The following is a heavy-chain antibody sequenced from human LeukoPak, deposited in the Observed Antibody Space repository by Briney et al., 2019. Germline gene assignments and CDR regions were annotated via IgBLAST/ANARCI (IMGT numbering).Heavy chain of an antibody. J-gene: IGHJ6*02. Sequence: GGSLRLSCATSGFIFSDWYMSWVRQAPGKGLEWVSYISTRSTSTNYADSVKGRFTMSRDNAKNSVYLQMNSLRAEDTAVYYCVRGHYGMDVWGRGTTVTVSS. CDR3: VRGHYGMDV. CDR2: ISTRSTST. CDR1: GFIFSDWY. V-gene: IGHV3-11*05.